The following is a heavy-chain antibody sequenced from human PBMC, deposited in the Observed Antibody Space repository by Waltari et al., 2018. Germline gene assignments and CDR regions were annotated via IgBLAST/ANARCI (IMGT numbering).Heavy chain of an antibody. D-gene: IGHD3-10*01. J-gene: IGHJ4*02. CDR1: GFTFSNYA. Sequence: EVQLLESGGGLVQPGGSLRLSCAASGFTFSNYAMSWVRQAPGKGLEWVSALSGSGDNTFYVDSVKGRFTISRDNSKNTLYLQMNSLRAEDTAVYYCAKHLTLVRGIGPYFDYWGQGTLVTVSS. V-gene: IGHV3-23*01. CDR2: LSGSGDNT. CDR3: AKHLTLVRGIGPYFDY.